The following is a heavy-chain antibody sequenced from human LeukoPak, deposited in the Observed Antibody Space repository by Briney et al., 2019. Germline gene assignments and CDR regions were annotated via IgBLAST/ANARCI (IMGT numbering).Heavy chain of an antibody. CDR2: ISGSGGST. CDR3: AKDQAGLLWFRELYFDY. D-gene: IGHD3-10*01. CDR1: GFTFSSYA. Sequence: GGSLRLSCAASGFTFSSYAMSWVRQAPGKGLEWVSAISGSGGSTYYADSVKGRFTISRDNSKNTLYLQMNSLRAEDTAVYYCAKDQAGLLWFRELYFDYWGQGTLVTVSS. J-gene: IGHJ4*02. V-gene: IGHV3-23*01.